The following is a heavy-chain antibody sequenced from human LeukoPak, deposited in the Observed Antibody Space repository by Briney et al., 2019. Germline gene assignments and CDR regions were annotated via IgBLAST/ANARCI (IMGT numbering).Heavy chain of an antibody. V-gene: IGHV4-31*03. CDR2: IYYSGST. CDR1: GGSISSGGYY. D-gene: IGHD1-26*01. J-gene: IGHJ3*02. CDR3: ARDKGELHDAFDI. Sequence: SETLSLTCTVSGGSISSGGYYWSWIRQHPGKGLEWIGYIYYSGSTYYNPSLKSRVTISVDTSKNQFSLKLSSVTAADTAVYYCARDKGELHDAFDIWGQGTMVTVSS.